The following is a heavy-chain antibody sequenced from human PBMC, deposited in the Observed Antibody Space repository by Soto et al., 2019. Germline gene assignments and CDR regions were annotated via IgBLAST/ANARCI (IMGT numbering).Heavy chain of an antibody. D-gene: IGHD6-19*01. CDR2: IWYDGSNK. CDR1: GFTFSSYG. J-gene: IGHJ6*03. Sequence: GGSLRLSCAASGFTFSSYGMHWVRQAPGKGLEWVAVIWYDGSNKYYADSVKGRFTISRDNSKNTLYLQMNSLRAEDTAVYYCARDGQWLVPDYYMHVWGKGTTVTVSS. V-gene: IGHV3-33*01. CDR3: ARDGQWLVPDYYMHV.